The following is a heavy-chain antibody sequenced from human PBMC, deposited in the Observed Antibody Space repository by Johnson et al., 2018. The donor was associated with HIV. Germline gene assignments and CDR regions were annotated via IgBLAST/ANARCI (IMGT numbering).Heavy chain of an antibody. CDR1: GFTFSTYG. V-gene: IGHV3-30*03. Sequence: QVQLVESGGGVVQPGRSLRLSCEASGFTFSTYGMHWVRQAPGKGLDWVAVISYEGSNKYYADSVKGRFTISGDESRNIAYLQMASLKTEDTAVYYCSSRPHGSGRPLDIWGQGTLVTVSS. CDR2: ISYEGSNK. D-gene: IGHD2-2*01. J-gene: IGHJ3*02. CDR3: SSRPHGSGRPLDI.